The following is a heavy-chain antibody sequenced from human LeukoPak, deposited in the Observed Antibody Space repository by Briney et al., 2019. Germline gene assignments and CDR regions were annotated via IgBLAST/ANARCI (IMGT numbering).Heavy chain of an antibody. CDR1: GFTFSDYY. CDR2: ISSSGSTI. D-gene: IGHD4-17*01. V-gene: IGHV3-11*04. Sequence: PGGSLRLSCAASGFTFSDYYMSWIRQAPGNGLEWVSYISSSGSTIYYADSVKGRFTISRDNAKNSLYLQMNSLRAEDTAVYYCARDANGDYGYWFDPWGQGTLVTVSS. J-gene: IGHJ5*02. CDR3: ARDANGDYGYWFDP.